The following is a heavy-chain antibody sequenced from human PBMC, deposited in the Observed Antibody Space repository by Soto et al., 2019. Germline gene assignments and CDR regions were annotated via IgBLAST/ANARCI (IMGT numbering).Heavy chain of an antibody. D-gene: IGHD3-10*01. V-gene: IGHV3-30-3*01. CDR3: AIPYYYGSGTPHPYYYYYYGMDV. CDR1: GFTFSSYA. J-gene: IGHJ6*02. CDR2: ISYDGSNK. Sequence: GGSLRLSCAASGFTFSSYAMHWVRQAPGKGLEWVAVISYDGSNKYYADSVKGRFTISRDNSKNTLYLQMNSLRAEDTAVYYCAIPYYYGSGTPHPYYYYYYGMDVWGQGTTVTVSS.